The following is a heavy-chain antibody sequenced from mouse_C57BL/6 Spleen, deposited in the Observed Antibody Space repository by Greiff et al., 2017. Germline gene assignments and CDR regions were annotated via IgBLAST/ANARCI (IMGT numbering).Heavy chain of an antibody. J-gene: IGHJ1*03. CDR2: INPYNGGT. Sequence: VQLQQSGPVLVKPGASVKMSCKASGYTFTDYYMNWVKQSHGKSLEWIGVINPYNGGTSYNQKFKGKATLTVDKSSSTAYMELNSLTSEDSAVYYCARQTTPRYFDVWGTGTTVTFSS. CDR3: ARQTTPRYFDV. CDR1: GYTFTDYY. V-gene: IGHV1-19*01. D-gene: IGHD2-12*01.